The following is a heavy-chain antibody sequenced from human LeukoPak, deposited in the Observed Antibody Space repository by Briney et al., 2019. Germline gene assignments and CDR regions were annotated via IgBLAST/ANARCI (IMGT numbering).Heavy chain of an antibody. CDR1: GGSICSYY. CDR2: IYYSGST. D-gene: IGHD3-22*01. V-gene: IGHV4-59*08. CDR3: ARWYYYDSSGSQAYAFDI. Sequence: SETLSLTCTVSGGSICSYYWSWIRQPPGKGLEWIGYIYYSGSTNYNPSLKSRVTISVDTSKNQFSLKLSSVTAADTAVYYCARWYYYDSSGSQAYAFDIWGQGTMVTVSS. J-gene: IGHJ3*02.